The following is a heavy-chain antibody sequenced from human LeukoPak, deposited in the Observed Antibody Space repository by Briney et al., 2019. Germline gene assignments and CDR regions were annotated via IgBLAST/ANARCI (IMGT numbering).Heavy chain of an antibody. Sequence: GGSLRLSCAASGFTFSSYAMSWVRQAPGKGLEWVSAISGSGGNTYYADSVKGRFTISRDNSKNTLYLQMNSLRAEDTAVYYCAKDTPLGLWFGELSTFDYWGQGTLVTVSS. CDR1: GFTFSSYA. CDR3: AKDTPLGLWFGELSTFDY. J-gene: IGHJ4*02. CDR2: ISGSGGNT. D-gene: IGHD3-10*01. V-gene: IGHV3-23*01.